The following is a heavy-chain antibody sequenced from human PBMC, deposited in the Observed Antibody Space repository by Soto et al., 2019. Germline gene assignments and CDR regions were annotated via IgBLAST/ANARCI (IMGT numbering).Heavy chain of an antibody. CDR1: GFTFSSYS. V-gene: IGHV3-21*01. CDR2: ISSSSSYI. Sequence: EVQLVESGGGLVKPGGSLRLSCAASGFTFSSYSMNWVRQAPGKGLEWVSSISSSSSYIYYADSVKGRFTISRDNAKNSLYLQMNSLRAEDTAVYYCARETHGGKSVWNPYAFDIWGQGTMVTVSS. D-gene: IGHD2-15*01. CDR3: ARETHGGKSVWNPYAFDI. J-gene: IGHJ3*02.